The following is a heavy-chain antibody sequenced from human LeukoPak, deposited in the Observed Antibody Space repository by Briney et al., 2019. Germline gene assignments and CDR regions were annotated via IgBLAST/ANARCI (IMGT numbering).Heavy chain of an antibody. CDR3: ARVSDDSGWNFDY. CDR1: GGTLSSYA. D-gene: IGHD6-19*01. CDR2: INAGNSNR. Sequence: ASVKVSCKASGGTLSSYAISWVRQAPGQRLEWMGWINAGNSNRKYSQKFQDRVTITRETSATTAYMELNSLTSEDTAVYYCARVSDDSGWNFDYWGQGTLVTVSS. J-gene: IGHJ4*02. V-gene: IGHV1-3*01.